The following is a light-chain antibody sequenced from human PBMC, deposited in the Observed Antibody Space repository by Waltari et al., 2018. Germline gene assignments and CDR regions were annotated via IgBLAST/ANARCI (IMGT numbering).Light chain of an antibody. J-gene: IGKJ1*01. V-gene: IGKV3-20*01. Sequence: EIVLTQSPGTLSLSPGERATLSCRASQSVSRSLTGYQQKPGQAPRLLIYDASSRATGIADRFSGSRSGTDFSLTISRLQPEDFAVYYCQHYVRLPATFGQGTKVEIK. CDR2: DAS. CDR1: QSVSRS. CDR3: QHYVRLPAT.